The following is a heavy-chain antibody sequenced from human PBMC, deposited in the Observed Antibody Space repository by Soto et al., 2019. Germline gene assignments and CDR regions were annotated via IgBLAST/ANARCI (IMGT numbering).Heavy chain of an antibody. V-gene: IGHV1-69*02. Sequence: QVQLVQSGAEVKKPGSSVKVSCKASGGTFSSYIISWVRQAPGQGLEWVGRIIPILGIANYAQKFQGRVTIPADKSTSTAYMELSSLRSEATAVYYCARGYGSGSYAVDYWGQGTLVTVSS. CDR2: IIPILGIA. CDR1: GGTFSSYI. CDR3: ARGYGSGSYAVDY. D-gene: IGHD3-10*01. J-gene: IGHJ4*02.